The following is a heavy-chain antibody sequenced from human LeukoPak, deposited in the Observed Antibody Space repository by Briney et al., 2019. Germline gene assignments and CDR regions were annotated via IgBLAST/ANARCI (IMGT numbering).Heavy chain of an antibody. J-gene: IGHJ4*02. Sequence: ASVKVSCKASGGTFSSYAISWVRQATGQGLEWMGWMNPNSGNTGYAQKFQGRVTMTRNTSISTAYMELSSLRSEDTAVYYCARGQAFSGSLGVDYWGQGTLVTVSS. D-gene: IGHD1-26*01. CDR1: GGTFSSYA. CDR2: MNPNSGNT. V-gene: IGHV1-8*02. CDR3: ARGQAFSGSLGVDY.